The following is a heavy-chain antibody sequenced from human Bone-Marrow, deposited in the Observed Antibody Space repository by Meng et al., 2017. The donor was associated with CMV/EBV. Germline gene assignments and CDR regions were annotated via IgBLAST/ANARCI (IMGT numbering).Heavy chain of an antibody. CDR2: IIPILGIA. J-gene: IGHJ6*02. Sequence: SVKVSCKASGGTFSSYTISWVRQAPGQGLEWMGRIIPILGIANYAQKFQGSVTITADKSTSTAYMELSSLRSEDTAVYYCARWDYNYYYGMDVWGQGTTVTVSS. D-gene: IGHD1-26*01. CDR1: GGTFSSYT. V-gene: IGHV1-69*02. CDR3: ARWDYNYYYGMDV.